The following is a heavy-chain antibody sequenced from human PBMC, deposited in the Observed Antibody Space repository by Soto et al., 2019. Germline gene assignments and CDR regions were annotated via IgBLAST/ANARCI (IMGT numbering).Heavy chain of an antibody. Sequence: SETLSLTCTVYGDSMRSFYWSWIRQAPGKGLEWIGNIYYSGSTNYNPSRKSRVTMSVDMSKNQVSLKLSSVTAADTAVYYCTRVGGYYGDYPNFDYWGQGALVTASS. D-gene: IGHD4-17*01. CDR1: GDSMRSFY. V-gene: IGHV4-59*01. CDR2: IYYSGST. CDR3: TRVGGYYGDYPNFDY. J-gene: IGHJ4*02.